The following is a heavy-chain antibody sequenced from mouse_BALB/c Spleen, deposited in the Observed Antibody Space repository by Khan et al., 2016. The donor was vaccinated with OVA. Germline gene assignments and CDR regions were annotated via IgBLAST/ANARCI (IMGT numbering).Heavy chain of an antibody. J-gene: IGHJ3*02. CDR3: ARVRGY. V-gene: IGHV3-2*02. CDR2: ISYSGST. D-gene: IGHD2-14*01. CDR1: GYSITSGYA. Sequence: EVQLQESGPGLVKPSQSLSLTCTVTGYSITSGYAWNWIRQFPGNRLEWMGYISYSGSTSYTPSLKSRISLTRDTSSNQFCLQVKSVAAEDTATYYGARVRGYWGQGTLVTVAA.